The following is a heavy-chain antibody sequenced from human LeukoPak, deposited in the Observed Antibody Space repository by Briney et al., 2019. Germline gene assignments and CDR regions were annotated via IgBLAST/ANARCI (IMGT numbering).Heavy chain of an antibody. J-gene: IGHJ6*03. CDR1: GFTFSSYW. CDR2: IKQDGSEK. D-gene: IGHD3-3*01. V-gene: IGHV3-7*01. Sequence: RTGGSLRLSCAASGFTFSSYWMSWARQAPGKGREWVANIKQDGSEKYYVDSAKGRFTISRDNANNSLYLQMNILRPEDTAVYYCARDQPRQGFWSGYYYMDVWGKGTTVTVSS. CDR3: ARDQPRQGFWSGYYYMDV.